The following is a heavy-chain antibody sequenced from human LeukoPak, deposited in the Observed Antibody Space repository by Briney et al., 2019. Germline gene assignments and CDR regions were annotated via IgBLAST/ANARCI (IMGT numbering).Heavy chain of an antibody. D-gene: IGHD3-3*01. V-gene: IGHV3-30-3*01. CDR1: GFTFSSYA. CDR2: ISYDGSNK. Sequence: PGRSLRLACAASGFTFSSYAMHWVRHAPDQGLEWEAVISYDGSNKYYSDSVKVRFTISRDNSKYTLYLQMNRLRAADTAVYYCARNLKRFLEWYYGMDVWGQGTTVTVSS. J-gene: IGHJ6*02. CDR3: ARNLKRFLEWYYGMDV.